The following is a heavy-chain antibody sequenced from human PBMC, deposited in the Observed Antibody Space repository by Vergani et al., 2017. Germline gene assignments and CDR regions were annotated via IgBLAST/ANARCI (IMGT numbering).Heavy chain of an antibody. Sequence: QVQLQESGPGLVKPSETLSLTCTVSGYSISSGYYWGWIRQPPGKGLEWNGSIYHSGSTYYNPSLKSRVTISVDTSKNQFSLKLSSVTAADTAVYYCATRMGYYANFQHWGQGTLVTVSS. J-gene: IGHJ1*01. D-gene: IGHD2/OR15-2a*01. CDR3: ATRMGYYANFQH. V-gene: IGHV4-38-2*02. CDR1: GYSISSGYY. CDR2: IYHSGST.